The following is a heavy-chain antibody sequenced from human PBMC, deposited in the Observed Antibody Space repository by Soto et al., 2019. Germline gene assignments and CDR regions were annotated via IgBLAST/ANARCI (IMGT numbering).Heavy chain of an antibody. Sequence: ASVKVSCKASGYTFTSYAMHWVRQAPGQRLEWMGWINAGNGNTKYSQKFQGRVTITRDTSASTAYMELSSLRSEDTAVYYCARGYYPSGTYYGRGFFDYWGQGTLVTVSS. J-gene: IGHJ4*02. CDR1: GYTFTSYA. CDR2: INAGNGNT. D-gene: IGHD3-10*01. CDR3: ARGYYPSGTYYGRGFFDY. V-gene: IGHV1-3*01.